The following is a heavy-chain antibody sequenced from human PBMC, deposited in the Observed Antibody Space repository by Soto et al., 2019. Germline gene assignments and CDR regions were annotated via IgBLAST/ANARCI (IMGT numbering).Heavy chain of an antibody. D-gene: IGHD3-3*01. V-gene: IGHV4-4*07. J-gene: IGHJ5*02. CDR2: IYGSGST. Sequence: SETLSLTCTVTGGAISGYYWTWIRQSDGEGLEWIGRIYGSGSTNYNPSLKSRVTISLDTSMNYFSLRLSSVTAADTAVYYCARGQRFSDWFDPWGQGTLVTVSS. CDR1: GGAISGYY. CDR3: ARGQRFSDWFDP.